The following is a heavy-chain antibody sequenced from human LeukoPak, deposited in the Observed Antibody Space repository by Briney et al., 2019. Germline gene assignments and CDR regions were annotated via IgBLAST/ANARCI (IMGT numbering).Heavy chain of an antibody. V-gene: IGHV4-34*01. CDR3: ASARELPSLDPTGDY. Sequence: SETLSLTCAVYGGSFSGYYWSWIRQPPGKGLEGIGEINHSGSTNYNPSLKSRVIISVDTSKSQFSLKLSSVTAADTAVYYCASARELPSLDPTGDYWGQGTLVTVSS. J-gene: IGHJ4*02. CDR2: INHSGST. D-gene: IGHD5-24*01. CDR1: GGSFSGYY.